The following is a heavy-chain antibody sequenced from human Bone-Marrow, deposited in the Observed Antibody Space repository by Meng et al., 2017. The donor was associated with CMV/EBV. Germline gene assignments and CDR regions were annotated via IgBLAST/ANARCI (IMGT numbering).Heavy chain of an antibody. J-gene: IGHJ5*02. CDR3: ARTGYCSSTSCRRRWFVP. D-gene: IGHD2-2*01. CDR2: ISSSNSTI. CDR1: GFTFSSYE. Sequence: GESLKISCAASGFTFSSYEMNWVRQAPGNGLEWISYISSSNSTIYYAESVKGRFTISRDNAKNSPYLQMNSLRAEDTAVYYCARTGYCSSTSCRRRWFVPWGQGTLVTVSS. V-gene: IGHV3-48*03.